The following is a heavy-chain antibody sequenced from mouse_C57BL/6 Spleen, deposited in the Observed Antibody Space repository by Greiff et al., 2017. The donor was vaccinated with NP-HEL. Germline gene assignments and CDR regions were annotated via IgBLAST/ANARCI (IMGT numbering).Heavy chain of an antibody. CDR3: ARGYYFDY. CDR2: IDPSASYT. V-gene: IGHV1-69*01. Sequence: VQLQHPGAEFVMPGASVKLSCTASGFTFTSYWMPWVRQRPGQGLEWLGAIDPSASYTNYNEKFKGKSTLTVDKPSSTAYMQLSSLTSEDSAVYYGARGYYFDYWGQGTTLTVSS. CDR1: GFTFTSYW. J-gene: IGHJ2*01.